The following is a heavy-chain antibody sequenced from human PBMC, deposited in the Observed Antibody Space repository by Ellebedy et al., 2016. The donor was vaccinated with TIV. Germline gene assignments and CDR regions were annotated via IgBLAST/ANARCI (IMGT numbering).Heavy chain of an antibody. CDR3: GRLGTYVADRGLDS. D-gene: IGHD6-6*01. CDR2: INRDGSAK. J-gene: IGHJ5*01. Sequence: PGGSLRLSCAASGFAFSDYAMSWVRQAPGKGLQWVANINRDGSAKHYLESLKGRFTISRDNAKNSLNLQLNSLRVEDGAVYYCGRLGTYVADRGLDSWGQGTLVTVSS. CDR1: GFAFSDYA. V-gene: IGHV3-7*03.